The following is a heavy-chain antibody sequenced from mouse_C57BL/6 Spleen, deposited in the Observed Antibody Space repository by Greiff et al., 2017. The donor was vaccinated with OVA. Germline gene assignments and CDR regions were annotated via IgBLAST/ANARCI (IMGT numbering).Heavy chain of an antibody. D-gene: IGHD1-1*01. V-gene: IGHV1-52*01. CDR1: GYTFTSYW. CDR3: ARGYYGSSYWFAY. CDR2: IDPSDSET. Sequence: QVQLQQPGAELVRPGSSVKLSCKASGYTFTSYWMHWVKQRPIQGLEWIGNIDPSDSETHYNQKFKDKATLTVDKSSSTAYMQLSSLTSEDSAVDYCARGYYGSSYWFAYWGQGTLVTVSA. J-gene: IGHJ3*01.